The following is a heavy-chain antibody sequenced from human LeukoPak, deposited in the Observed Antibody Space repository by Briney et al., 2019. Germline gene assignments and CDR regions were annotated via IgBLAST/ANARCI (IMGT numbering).Heavy chain of an antibody. J-gene: IGHJ4*02. D-gene: IGHD4/OR15-4a*01. CDR1: GFTFSSYG. V-gene: IGHV3-53*01. CDR2: IYSAGNT. CDR3: ARRAGAYSHPYDY. Sequence: SGGSLRLSCAASGFTFSSYGMHWVRQAPGKGLEWVSFIYSAGNTHYSDSVKGRFTISIDNSKNTLYLQMNSLRAEDTAVYYCARRAGAYSHPYDYWGQGTLVTVSS.